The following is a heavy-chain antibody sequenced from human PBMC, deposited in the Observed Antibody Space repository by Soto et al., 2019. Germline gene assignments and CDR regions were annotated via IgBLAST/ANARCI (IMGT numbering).Heavy chain of an antibody. V-gene: IGHV1-69*01. CDR2: IIPIFGTA. CDR1: GGTFSSYA. J-gene: IGHJ6*02. D-gene: IGHD4-17*01. CDR3: ARGPYIDYGGNIPYYYYGMDV. Sequence: QVQLVQSGAEVKKPGSSVKVSCKASGGTFSSYAISWVRQAPGQGLEWMGGIIPIFGTANYAQKFQGRVTITADESTSTAYMELSSLRSEDTAVYYCARGPYIDYGGNIPYYYYGMDVWGQGTTVTVSS.